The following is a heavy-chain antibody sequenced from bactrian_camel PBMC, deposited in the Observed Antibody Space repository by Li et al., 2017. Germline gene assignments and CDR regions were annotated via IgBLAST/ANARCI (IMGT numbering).Heavy chain of an antibody. CDR2: IDSAGDT. CDR3: AAKYRCRYCSGGVCFDLPDND. V-gene: IGHV3S53*01. CDR1: GYIVGSS. J-gene: IGHJ4*01. Sequence: HVQLVESGGGVVQAGGSLRLSCVGKGYIVGSSMAWFRQAPGKEREGVVSIDSAGDTRDADSAQGRFTISRDNAKNTLHLQMNSLKPVDTAVYYCAAKYRCRYCSGGVCFDLPDNDWGQGTQVTV. D-gene: IGHD2*01.